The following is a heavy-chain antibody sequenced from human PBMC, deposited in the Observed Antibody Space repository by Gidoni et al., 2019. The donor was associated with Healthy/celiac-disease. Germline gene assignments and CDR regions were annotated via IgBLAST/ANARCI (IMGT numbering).Heavy chain of an antibody. Sequence: QVQLVQSGAEVTKPGSSAKVSCKDSGGTFSSYTISWVRQAPGQGLEWMGRIIPILGIANYAQKFQGRVTITADKSTSTAYMELSSLRSEDTAVYYCARGAAARPRQGYYYYYGMDVWGQGTTVTVSS. J-gene: IGHJ6*02. CDR2: IIPILGIA. CDR1: GGTFSSYT. CDR3: ARGAAARPRQGYYYYYGMDV. D-gene: IGHD6-13*01. V-gene: IGHV1-69*02.